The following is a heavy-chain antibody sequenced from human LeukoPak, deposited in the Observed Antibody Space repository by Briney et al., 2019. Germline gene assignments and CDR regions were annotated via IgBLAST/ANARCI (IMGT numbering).Heavy chain of an antibody. CDR2: INPKSGGT. CDR3: ARSSSGWPLYFDC. D-gene: IGHD6-19*01. CDR1: GYTFTDYN. J-gene: IGHJ4*02. Sequence: ASVKVSCKASGYTFTDYNLHWVRQAPGEGVEWMGWINPKSGGTKFAQKHQGGVTMTADTSIDTAYPELSNLKSDDTAIYYCARSSSGWPLYFDCWGQGTLVTVSS. V-gene: IGHV1-2*02.